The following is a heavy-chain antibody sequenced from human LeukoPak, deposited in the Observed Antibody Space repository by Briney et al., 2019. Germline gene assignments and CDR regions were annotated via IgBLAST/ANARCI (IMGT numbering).Heavy chain of an antibody. D-gene: IGHD4-23*01. CDR1: GGSISGFY. J-gene: IGHJ3*02. CDR2: IYYSGST. V-gene: IGHV4-59*01. CDR3: ARVSNDFSGNGAFDI. Sequence: SETLSLTCTVSGGSISGFYWIWIRQPPGKALEWIGYIYYSGSTNYNTSLKSRAALSVDTSKNQFSLKLSSVTAADTALYYCARVSNDFSGNGAFDIWGQGTMVTVSS.